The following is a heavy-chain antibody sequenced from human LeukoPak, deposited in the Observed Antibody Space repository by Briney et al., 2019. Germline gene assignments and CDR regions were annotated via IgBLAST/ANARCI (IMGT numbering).Heavy chain of an antibody. D-gene: IGHD5-12*01. Sequence: SETLSLTCTVSGGSISSSSYYWGWIRQPPGKGLEWIGSIYYSGSTYYNPSLKSRVTISVDTSKNQFSLKLSSVTAADTAVYYCARELRVATIGYYYYYGMDVWGQGTTVTVSS. CDR3: ARELRVATIGYYYYYGMDV. CDR2: IYYSGST. J-gene: IGHJ6*02. CDR1: GGSISSSSYY. V-gene: IGHV4-39*02.